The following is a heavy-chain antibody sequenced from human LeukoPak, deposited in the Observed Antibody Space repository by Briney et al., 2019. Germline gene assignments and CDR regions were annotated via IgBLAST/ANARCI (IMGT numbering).Heavy chain of an antibody. Sequence: SETLSLTCAVSGYSISSGYYWGWVRQAPGKGREWIGSIYHTCSTDYNPSLKSRLTISVDMSKNQFSLNLRSVTAADTAVYYCARDKDDYVWGTYRWWGQGMLVTVSS. CDR3: ARDKDDYVWGTYRW. J-gene: IGHJ4*02. V-gene: IGHV4-38-2*01. D-gene: IGHD3-16*02. CDR1: GYSISSGYY. CDR2: IYHTCST.